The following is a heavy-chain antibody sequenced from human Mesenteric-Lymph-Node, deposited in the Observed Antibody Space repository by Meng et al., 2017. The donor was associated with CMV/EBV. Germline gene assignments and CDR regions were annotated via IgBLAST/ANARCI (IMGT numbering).Heavy chain of an antibody. Sequence: ASVKVSCKTSGYTFTGHYLHWVRQAPGQGLEWMGWINPNSGGANYAQKFQGRVTMTRDTSITTAYMELDRLTFDDTAVYYCAIGDSSPLDYWGQGTLVTVSS. CDR1: GYTFTGHY. D-gene: IGHD6-13*01. CDR3: AIGDSSPLDY. J-gene: IGHJ4*02. CDR2: INPNSGGA. V-gene: IGHV1-2*02.